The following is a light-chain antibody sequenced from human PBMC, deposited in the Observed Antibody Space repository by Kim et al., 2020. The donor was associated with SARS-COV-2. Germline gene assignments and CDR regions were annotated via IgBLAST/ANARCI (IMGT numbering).Light chain of an antibody. J-gene: IGLJ3*02. CDR1: ALPKKY. CDR2: EDN. CDR3: SSTDSSGTHGV. V-gene: IGLV3-10*01. Sequence: SYELTQPPSVSVSPGQTARITCSGDALPKKYAYWYKQKSGQAPVLVIYEDNKRPSGIPERFSGSSSGTMATLTISGAQVEDEADYYCSSTDSSGTHGVFGGGTKLTVL.